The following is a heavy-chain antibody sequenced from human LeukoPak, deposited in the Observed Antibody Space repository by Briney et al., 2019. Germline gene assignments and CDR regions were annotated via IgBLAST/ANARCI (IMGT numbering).Heavy chain of an antibody. CDR3: ARGEKRWLQFYWYFDL. J-gene: IGHJ2*01. CDR2: IYTSGST. V-gene: IGHV4-61*02. CDR1: GGSISSGSSY. Sequence: SETLSLTCTVSGGSISSGSSYWSWIRQPAGKGLEWIGRIYTSGSTNYNPSLKSRVTISVDTSKNQFSLKLSSVTAADTAVYYCARGEKRWLQFYWYFDLWGRGTLVTVSS. D-gene: IGHD5-24*01.